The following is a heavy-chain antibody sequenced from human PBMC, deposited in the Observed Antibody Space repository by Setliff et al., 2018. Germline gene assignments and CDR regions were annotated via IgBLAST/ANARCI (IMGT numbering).Heavy chain of an antibody. CDR2: IYHSGST. CDR1: GGSISSSNW. CDR3: ARLPLAVGSSRWQPVGARLAHSTTIDY. Sequence: PSETLSLTCAVSGGSISSSNWWSWVRQPPGKGLEWIGEIYHSGSTNYNPSLKSRVTIAVDKSKNQFSLKLISVTAADTAVYYCARLPLAVGSSRWQPVGARLAHSTTIDYWGQGTLVTVSS. D-gene: IGHD6-13*01. J-gene: IGHJ4*02. V-gene: IGHV4-4*02.